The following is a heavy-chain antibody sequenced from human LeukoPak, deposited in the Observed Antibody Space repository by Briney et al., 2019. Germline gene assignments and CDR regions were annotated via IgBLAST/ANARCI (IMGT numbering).Heavy chain of an antibody. CDR1: GFTFSSYA. J-gene: IGHJ4*02. Sequence: GGSLRLSCAASGFTFSSYAMGWVRQAPGKGLEWVSAISGSGGSTYYADSVKGRFTISRDNSKNTLYLQMSSLRAEDTAVYYCAKEVVVVITTPTEAGFDYWGQGTLVTVSS. CDR2: ISGSGGST. CDR3: AKEVVVVITTPTEAGFDY. D-gene: IGHD3-22*01. V-gene: IGHV3-23*01.